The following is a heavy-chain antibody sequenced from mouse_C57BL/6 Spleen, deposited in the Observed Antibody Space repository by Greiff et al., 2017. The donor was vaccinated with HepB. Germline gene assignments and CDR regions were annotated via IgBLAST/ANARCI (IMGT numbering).Heavy chain of an antibody. CDR2: IYPGSGST. CDR1: DYTFTSYW. D-gene: IGHD2-1*01. V-gene: IGHV1-55*01. CDR3: ARGGRNYDYAMDY. J-gene: IGHJ4*01. Sequence: VQLQQSGAELVKPGASVKMSCKASDYTFTSYWITWVKQRPGQGLEWIGDIYPGSGSTNYNEKFKSKATLTVDTSSSTAYMQLSSLTSEDSAVYYCARGGRNYDYAMDYWGQGTSVTVSS.